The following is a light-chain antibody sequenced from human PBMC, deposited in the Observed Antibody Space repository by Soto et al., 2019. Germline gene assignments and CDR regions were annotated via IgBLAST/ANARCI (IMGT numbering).Light chain of an antibody. CDR2: SNN. Sequence: QSLPSQPASASGTPGQSVTISCSGSSSNIGSNYVYWYQQLPGTAPKLLIYSNNQRPSGVPDRFSGSKSGTSASLAISGLRSEHEADYYCAAWDDSLRGYVFGTGTKVTVL. V-gene: IGLV1-47*02. J-gene: IGLJ1*01. CDR1: SSNIGSNY. CDR3: AAWDDSLRGYV.